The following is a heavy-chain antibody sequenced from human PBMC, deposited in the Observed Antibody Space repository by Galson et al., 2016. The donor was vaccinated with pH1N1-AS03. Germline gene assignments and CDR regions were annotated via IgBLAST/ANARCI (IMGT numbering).Heavy chain of an antibody. CDR1: GFTFSDYY. CDR3: ARAYYYDSSGYYSGVGY. J-gene: IGHJ4*02. CDR2: ISSSSSYT. D-gene: IGHD3-22*01. Sequence: SLRLSCAASGFTFSDYYMSWIHQAPGKGLEWVSYISSSSSYTNYADSVKGRFTISRDNAKNSLYLQMNSLRAEDTAVYYCARAYYYDSSGYYSGVGYWGQGTLVTVSS. V-gene: IGHV3-11*06.